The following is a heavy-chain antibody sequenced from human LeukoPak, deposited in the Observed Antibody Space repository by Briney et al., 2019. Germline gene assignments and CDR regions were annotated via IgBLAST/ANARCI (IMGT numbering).Heavy chain of an antibody. CDR1: GFTFGSFA. CDR3: ARDGSWGDYQFYFYMDV. J-gene: IGHJ6*03. Sequence: PGGSLRLSCEASGFTFGSFAMSWVRQAPGKGLEWRSGISASGHYIYQADSVKGRFTISRDNSKNTLYIEMNSLRAEDTAVYYCARDGSWGDYQFYFYMDVWGKGTTVTVSS. V-gene: IGHV3-23*01. CDR2: ISASGHYI. D-gene: IGHD2-2*01.